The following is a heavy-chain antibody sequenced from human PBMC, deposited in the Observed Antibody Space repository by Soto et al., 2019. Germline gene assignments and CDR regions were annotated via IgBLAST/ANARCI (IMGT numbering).Heavy chain of an antibody. Sequence: QVQLVESGGGVVQPGRSLRLSCAASGFTFSSYGMHWVRQAPGKGLEWVAVISYDGSNKYYADSVKGRFTISRDNSKNTLYLQMNSLRAEDTAVYYCAKDANYDILTGYLDYWGQGTLVTVSS. J-gene: IGHJ4*02. CDR1: GFTFSSYG. V-gene: IGHV3-30*18. D-gene: IGHD3-9*01. CDR2: ISYDGSNK. CDR3: AKDANYDILTGYLDY.